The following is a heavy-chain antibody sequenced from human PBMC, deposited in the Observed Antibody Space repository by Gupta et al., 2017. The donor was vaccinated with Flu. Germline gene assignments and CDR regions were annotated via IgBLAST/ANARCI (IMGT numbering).Heavy chain of an antibody. Sequence: EVQLLESGGGLVQPGGSLRLSCAASGFTFGAYSMSWVRQAPGKGLEWVSVISHDGGIRYYADSVRGRFTINRDNSQNTVYLQMDSLRADDTAVYYCAKTGWINFYRGLDYWGQGTPVTVSS. D-gene: IGHD5-12*01. J-gene: IGHJ4*02. CDR3: AKTGWINFYRGLDY. CDR2: ISHDGGIR. CDR1: GFTFGAYS. V-gene: IGHV3-23*01.